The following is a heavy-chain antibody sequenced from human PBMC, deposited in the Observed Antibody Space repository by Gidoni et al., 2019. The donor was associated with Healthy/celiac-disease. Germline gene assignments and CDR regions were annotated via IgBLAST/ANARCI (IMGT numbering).Heavy chain of an antibody. J-gene: IGHJ4*02. V-gene: IGHV1-3*05. CDR1: GYTFTSYA. CDR3: ATSYCYGSGKFDY. CDR2: INAGNGNT. Sequence: VQLVQSGAEEQKPGASVKASCKAAGYTFTSYAMHCVRQAPGQRLEWMGWINAGNGNTTNTQKFQGRVTITRDTSASTAYMELSSLRSEDTDVYYCATSYCYGSGKFDYWGQGTLVTVSS. D-gene: IGHD3-10*01.